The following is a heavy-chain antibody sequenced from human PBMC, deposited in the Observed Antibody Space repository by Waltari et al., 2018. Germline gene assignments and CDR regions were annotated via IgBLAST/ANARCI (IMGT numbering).Heavy chain of an antibody. CDR1: GFTFSTNV. V-gene: IGHV3-23*01. J-gene: IGHJ4*02. CDR2: ISDAGGII. Sequence: EELQLESGVGLVQIGGSLRLSCAASGFTFSTNVMNWVRQAPGKGIEWDLSISDAGGIINDADSVKGRFTISRDNSKNTLYLQMNSLRAGDSAVYYCARGSGVDCWGQGTLVTISS. CDR3: ARGSGVDC. D-gene: IGHD7-27*01.